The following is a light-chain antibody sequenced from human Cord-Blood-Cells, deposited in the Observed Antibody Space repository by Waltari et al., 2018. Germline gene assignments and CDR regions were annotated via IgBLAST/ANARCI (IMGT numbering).Light chain of an antibody. CDR3: QQRSNWTPLT. V-gene: IGKV3-11*01. CDR2: DAS. Sequence: EIVLTQSPATLSLSPGERATLSCRASQSVVSYLAWYQQKPGQAPRLLIYDASNRATGIPARFSGSGSGTDFTLTISSLEPEDFAVYYCQQRSNWTPLTFGGGTKVEIK. CDR1: QSVVSY. J-gene: IGKJ4*01.